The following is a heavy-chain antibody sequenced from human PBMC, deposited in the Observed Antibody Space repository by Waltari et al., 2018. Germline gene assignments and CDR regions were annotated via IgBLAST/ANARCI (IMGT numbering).Heavy chain of an antibody. D-gene: IGHD6-19*01. CDR3: ARDPVAGTGKPFDY. J-gene: IGHJ4*02. V-gene: IGHV4-34*01. CDR1: DGSFSDYY. CDR2: INHSGST. Sequence: QLQLQQWGAGLFKPSETLSLPCAVYDGSFSDYYWTWIRQPQGKGLEWIGEINHSGSTNYKASIKSRVTISIDTSKNQFSLKLSSVTAADTAVYYCARDPVAGTGKPFDYWGQGTLVTVSS.